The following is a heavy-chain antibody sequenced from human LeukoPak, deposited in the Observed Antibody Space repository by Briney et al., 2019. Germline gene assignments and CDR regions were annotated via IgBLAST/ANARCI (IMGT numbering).Heavy chain of an antibody. Sequence: SETLSLTCTVSGNSISSGDNYWSWIRQPAGKGLEWIERIYTSGSTNYNPSLKSRVTISGDTSKNQLSLRLSSVTAADTAVYYCARASYSYDINGWVPFDYWGQGTLVTVSS. J-gene: IGHJ4*02. CDR3: ARASYSYDINGWVPFDY. CDR2: IYTSGST. V-gene: IGHV4-61*02. CDR1: GNSISSGDNY. D-gene: IGHD3-22*01.